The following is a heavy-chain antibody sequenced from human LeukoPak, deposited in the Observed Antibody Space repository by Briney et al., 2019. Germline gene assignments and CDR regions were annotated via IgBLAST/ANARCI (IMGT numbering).Heavy chain of an antibody. CDR3: ARIGDDYNEYVDY. D-gene: IGHD5-24*01. CDR2: ISSSSATI. Sequence: GGSLRLSCAASGFTFSSYAMHWVRQAPGKGLEWFSYISSSSATIHYADSVKGRFTISRDNAENSLYLQMNNLRAEDTAVYYCARIGDDYNEYVDYWGQGTLVTVSS. V-gene: IGHV3-48*04. J-gene: IGHJ4*02. CDR1: GFTFSSYA.